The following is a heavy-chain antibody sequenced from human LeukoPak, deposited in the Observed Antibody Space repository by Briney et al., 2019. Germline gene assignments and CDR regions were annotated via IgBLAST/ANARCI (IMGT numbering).Heavy chain of an antibody. Sequence: GGSLRLSCAASGFTFSSYSMNWVRQAPGKGLEWVSSVSSSSSYIYYADSVKGRFTISRDNAKNSLYLQMNSLRAEDTAVYYCARIIAAVGYFDYWGQGTLVTVSS. J-gene: IGHJ4*02. D-gene: IGHD6-13*01. CDR1: GFTFSSYS. V-gene: IGHV3-21*01. CDR2: VSSSSSYI. CDR3: ARIIAAVGYFDY.